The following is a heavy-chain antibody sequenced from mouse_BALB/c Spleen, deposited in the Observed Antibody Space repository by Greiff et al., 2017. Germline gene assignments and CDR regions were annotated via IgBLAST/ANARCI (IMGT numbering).Heavy chain of an antibody. Sequence: EVKVIESGGGLVQPGGSLKLSCAASGFDFSRYWMSWVRQAPGKGLEWIGEINPDSSTINYTPSLKDKFIISRDNAKNTLYLQMSKVRSEDTALYYCARSGYYGNYLYAMDYWGQGTSVTVSS. CDR1: GFDFSRYW. V-gene: IGHV4-1*02. J-gene: IGHJ4*01. CDR2: INPDSSTI. CDR3: ARSGYYGNYLYAMDY. D-gene: IGHD2-1*01.